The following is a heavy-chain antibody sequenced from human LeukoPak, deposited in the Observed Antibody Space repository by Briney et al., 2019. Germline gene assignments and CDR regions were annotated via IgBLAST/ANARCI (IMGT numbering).Heavy chain of an antibody. Sequence: GGSERLSCAASGFTFSSHWMSWVRQAPGKGLEWVANIKPDGSEKFYVDSVKGRFTISRDNAQNSLYLQMNSLRAEDTAVYYCARDYDWDQGTLATVTS. D-gene: IGHD3-16*01. J-gene: IGHJ1*01. CDR1: GFTFSSHW. V-gene: IGHV3-7*04. CDR2: IKPDGSEK. CDR3: ARDYD.